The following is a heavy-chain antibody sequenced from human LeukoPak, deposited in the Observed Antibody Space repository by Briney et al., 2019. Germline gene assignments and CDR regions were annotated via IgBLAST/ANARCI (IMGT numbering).Heavy chain of an antibody. CDR1: GFTFSNAW. CDR3: TTVYDSSGYYRRGFDY. CDR2: IKSKTDGGTT. J-gene: IGHJ4*02. Sequence: GGSLRLSCAVSGFTFSNAWMNWVRQAPGKGLEWVGRIKSKTDGGTTDYAAPVKGRFTISRDDSKNTLYLQMNSLKTEDTAEYYCTTVYDSSGYYRRGFDYWGQGTLVTVSS. D-gene: IGHD3-22*01. V-gene: IGHV3-15*07.